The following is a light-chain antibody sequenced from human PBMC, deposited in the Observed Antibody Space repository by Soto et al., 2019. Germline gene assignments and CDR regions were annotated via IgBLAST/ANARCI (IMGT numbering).Light chain of an antibody. Sequence: VIWMTQSPSLLSSSTGDRVTVSCRMSQGISSYLAWYQQKPGKAPKLLIYAASTLQGGVPSRFSGSGSGTDFTLTINSLQPEDLATYYCQQLNSYPITFGQGTRLEIK. CDR1: QGISSY. V-gene: IGKV1D-8*03. CDR3: QQLNSYPIT. CDR2: AAS. J-gene: IGKJ5*01.